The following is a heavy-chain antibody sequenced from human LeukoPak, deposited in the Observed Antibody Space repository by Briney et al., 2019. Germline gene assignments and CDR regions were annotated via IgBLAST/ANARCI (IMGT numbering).Heavy chain of an antibody. CDR1: GGTFSSYA. CDR2: IIPIFDTA. D-gene: IGHD5-12*01. J-gene: IGHJ4*02. V-gene: IGHV1-69*13. Sequence: GASVKVSCKASGGTFSSYAISWVRQAPGQGLEWMGGIIPIFDTAKYAQKFQGRVTITADESTGTAYMELSSLRSEDSAVYYCAREPRYSDYDRVLDYWGQGTLVTVSS. CDR3: AREPRYSDYDRVLDY.